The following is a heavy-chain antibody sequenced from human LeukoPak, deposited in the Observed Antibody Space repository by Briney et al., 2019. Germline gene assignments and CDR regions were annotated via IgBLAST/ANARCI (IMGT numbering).Heavy chain of an antibody. J-gene: IGHJ5*02. V-gene: IGHV4-38-2*02. CDR2: VFHRGDV. Sequence: PSETLSLNCTVYGYSFSSGFYWGWIRQPPGKGLEWVATVFHRGDVYYNPSLVRRVTISMDTSKNQFSLGLNSVTAADTALYYCARFGTRDNCCHPGIDTWGQGASVTVSS. CDR1: GYSFSSGFY. CDR3: ARFGTRDNCCHPGIDT. D-gene: IGHD1-1*01.